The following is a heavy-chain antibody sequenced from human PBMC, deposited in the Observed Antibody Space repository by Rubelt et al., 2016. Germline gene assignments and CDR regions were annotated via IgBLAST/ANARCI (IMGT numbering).Heavy chain of an antibody. J-gene: IGHJ5*02. CDR1: GFTFSSYW. CDR3: ARAAGWFDP. V-gene: IGHV3-7*03. CDR2: IKQDGSEK. Sequence: EVQLVESGGGLVQPGGSLRLSCAASGFTFSSYWMSWVRQAPGKGLEWVANIKQDGSEKYYVDSVKGRFTISRDNAHNTLYLQMNRLRAEDTAVYNCARAAGWFDPWGQGTLVTVSS.